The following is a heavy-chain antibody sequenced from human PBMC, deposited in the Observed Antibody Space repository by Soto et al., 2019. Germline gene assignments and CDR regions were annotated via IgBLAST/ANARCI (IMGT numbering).Heavy chain of an antibody. J-gene: IGHJ3*02. Sequence: GGSLRLSCAASGFTFSSYAMSWVRQAPGKGLEWVSAISGSGGSTYYADSVKGRFTISRDNSKNTLYLQMNSLRAEDTAVYYCAKDFYDSSGYYLRPHDAFDIWGQGTMVPVSS. CDR2: ISGSGGST. CDR3: AKDFYDSSGYYLRPHDAFDI. D-gene: IGHD3-22*01. CDR1: GFTFSSYA. V-gene: IGHV3-23*01.